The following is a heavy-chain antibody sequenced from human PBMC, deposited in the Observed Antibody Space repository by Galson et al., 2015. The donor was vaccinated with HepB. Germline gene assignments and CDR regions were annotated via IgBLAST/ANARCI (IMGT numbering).Heavy chain of an antibody. CDR2: ISPKTGGT. CDR1: GYTFTGYY. J-gene: IGHJ4*02. D-gene: IGHD1-1*01. V-gene: IGHV1-2*02. Sequence: SVKVSCKASGYTFTGYYMHWVRQAPGQGLEWMGWISPKTGGTNYAQKFQGRITMTRDTSISTVNMELRSLSSDDTAVYFCARSPTPLNWNCYDYWGQGTLVTVSS. CDR3: ARSPTPLNWNCYDY.